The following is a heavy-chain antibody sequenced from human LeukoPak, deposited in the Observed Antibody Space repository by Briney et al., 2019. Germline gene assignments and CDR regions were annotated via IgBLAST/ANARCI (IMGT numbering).Heavy chain of an antibody. V-gene: IGHV3-48*03. CDR1: GFTFSSYE. D-gene: IGHD4-17*01. CDR3: AREDYDDAFDI. J-gene: IGHJ3*02. Sequence: GSLRLSCAASGFTFSSYEMNWVRQAPGKGLEWVSYISSSGSTIYYADSVKGRFTISRDNAKNSLYLQMNSLRAEDTAVYYCAREDYDDAFDIWGQGTMVTVSS. CDR2: ISSSGSTI.